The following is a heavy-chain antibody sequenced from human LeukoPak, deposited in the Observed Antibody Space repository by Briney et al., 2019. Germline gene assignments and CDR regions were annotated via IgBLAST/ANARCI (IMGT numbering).Heavy chain of an antibody. D-gene: IGHD3-22*01. J-gene: IGHJ4*02. Sequence: GGPLRLSCAASGFTFSSYWMSWVRHGPGKGLEWVANIKQDGSEQYYVDSVKGLLTISRDNAQNSLHLQMTTRRAEDTAVYYCARVYYYDSSGYYAPDHFYYCGQGTLVTVSS. CDR1: GFTFSSYW. CDR2: IKQDGSEQ. CDR3: ARVYYYDSSGYYAPDHFYY. V-gene: IGHV3-7*02.